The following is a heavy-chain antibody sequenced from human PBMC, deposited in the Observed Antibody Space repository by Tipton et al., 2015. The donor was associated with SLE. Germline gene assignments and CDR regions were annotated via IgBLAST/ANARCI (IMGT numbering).Heavy chain of an antibody. CDR1: GGSISSSSYY. Sequence: TLSLTCTVSGGSISSSSYYWGWIRQPPGKGLEWIGSIYYSGSTYYNPSLKSRVTISVDTSKNQFSLKLSSVTAADTAVYYCARDRRITMIVVVITTLDAFDIWGQGTMVTVSS. V-gene: IGHV4-39*07. J-gene: IGHJ3*02. CDR2: IYYSGST. CDR3: ARDRRITMIVVVITTLDAFDI. D-gene: IGHD3-22*01.